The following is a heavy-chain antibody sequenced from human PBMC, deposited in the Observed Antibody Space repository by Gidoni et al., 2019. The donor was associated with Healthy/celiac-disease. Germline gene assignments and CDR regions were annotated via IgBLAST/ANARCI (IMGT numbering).Heavy chain of an antibody. V-gene: IGHV4-34*01. CDR1: GGSFSGYY. Sequence: QVQLQQWGAGLLKPSETLSLTCAVYGGSFSGYYWSWIRQPPGKGLEWLGEINHSGSTNYNPSLKSRVTISVDTSKNQFSLKLSSVTAADTAVYYCARFRVVYGMDVWGQGTTVTVSS. CDR2: INHSGST. D-gene: IGHD2-21*01. CDR3: ARFRVVYGMDV. J-gene: IGHJ6*02.